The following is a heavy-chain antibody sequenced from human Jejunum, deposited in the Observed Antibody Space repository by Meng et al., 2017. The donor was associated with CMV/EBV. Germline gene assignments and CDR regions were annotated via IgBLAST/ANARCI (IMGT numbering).Heavy chain of an antibody. CDR3: ARNARGSGY. V-gene: IGHV3-7*01. D-gene: IGHD3-10*01. Sequence: SCAASRFRFDDYGMNWVRQAPGKGLEWVANIKQDGSEKYYVDSVKGRFTISRDNAKNSLFLQMNSLRAEDTAMYYCARNARGSGYWGQGTLVTVSS. CDR1: RFRFDDYG. J-gene: IGHJ4*02. CDR2: IKQDGSEK.